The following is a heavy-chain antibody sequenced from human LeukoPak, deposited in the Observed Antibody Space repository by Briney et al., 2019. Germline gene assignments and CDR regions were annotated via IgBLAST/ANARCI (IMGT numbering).Heavy chain of an antibody. CDR3: ARYPVVVVPAAITDFDY. CDR2: INPNSGGT. Sequence: GASVKVSCKASGGTFSSYAISWVRQAPGQGLEWMGWINPNSGGTNYAQKFQGRVTMTRDTSISTAYMELSRLRSDDTAVYYCARYPVVVVPAAITDFDYWGQGTLVTVSS. CDR1: GGTFSSYA. J-gene: IGHJ4*02. V-gene: IGHV1-2*02. D-gene: IGHD2-2*01.